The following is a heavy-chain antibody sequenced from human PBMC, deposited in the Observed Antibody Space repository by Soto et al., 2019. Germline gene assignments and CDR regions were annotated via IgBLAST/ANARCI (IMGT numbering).Heavy chain of an antibody. CDR1: GFTFSSYA. J-gene: IGHJ4*02. Sequence: GGSLRLSCAASGFTFSSYAMSWVRQAPGKGLEWVSAISGSGGSTYYADSVKGRFTISRDNSKNTLYLQMNSLRAEDTAVYYCAKYNHYSDSSGYFDYWGQGTLVTVSS. CDR3: AKYNHYSDSSGYFDY. CDR2: ISGSGGST. V-gene: IGHV3-23*01. D-gene: IGHD3-22*01.